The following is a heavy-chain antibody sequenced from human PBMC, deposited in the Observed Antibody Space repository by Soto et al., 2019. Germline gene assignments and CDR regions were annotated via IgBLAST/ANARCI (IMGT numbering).Heavy chain of an antibody. D-gene: IGHD2-2*01. CDR2: IGSSGLSV. CDR3: ARDLRQLLSHNYYYYYLDV. Sequence: QVHLVESGGGLVKPGGSLRLSRAASGFTFSDYQMSWIRQAPGKGLEWVSYIGSSGLSVYYEDSVKGRFTISRDNANNSLYLEMNSLRAEDSAVYYCARDLRQLLSHNYYYYYLDVWGKGTTVSVSS. V-gene: IGHV3-11*01. CDR1: GFTFSDYQ. J-gene: IGHJ6*03.